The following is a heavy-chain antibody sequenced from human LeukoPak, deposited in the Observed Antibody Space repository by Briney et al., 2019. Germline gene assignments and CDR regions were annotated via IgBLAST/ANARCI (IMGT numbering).Heavy chain of an antibody. Sequence: ASVKVSCKASGYIFTGYHMHWLRQAPGQGLEWVGRMNPNNGGTYYAQKFQDRVTMTSDTSIGTAYMELSSLTSDDTALYYCARDYYSGTYAHWGQGTLVTVSS. V-gene: IGHV1-2*06. D-gene: IGHD1-26*01. J-gene: IGHJ4*02. CDR3: ARDYYSGTYAH. CDR2: MNPNNGGT. CDR1: GYIFTGYH.